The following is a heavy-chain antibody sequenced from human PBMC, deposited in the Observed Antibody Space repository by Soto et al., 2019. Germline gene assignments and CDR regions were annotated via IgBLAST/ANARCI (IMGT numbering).Heavy chain of an antibody. CDR2: IYHSGTT. J-gene: IGHJ5*02. CDR1: GGSISSDDW. D-gene: IGHD2-21*02. Sequence: SETLSLTCAVSGGSISSDDWWTWVRQTPGKGLEWIGEIYHSGTTNYNPSLMSRVTIAVDKTKSQFSLRLDSVTAADTAVYYCARSDCYGVCRGKWLDPWGQGILVTVSS. V-gene: IGHV4-4*02. CDR3: ARSDCYGVCRGKWLDP.